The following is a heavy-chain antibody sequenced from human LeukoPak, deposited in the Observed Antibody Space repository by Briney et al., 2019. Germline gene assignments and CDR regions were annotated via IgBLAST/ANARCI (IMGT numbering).Heavy chain of an antibody. CDR3: ARVPGSYESDAFDI. J-gene: IGHJ3*02. V-gene: IGHV3-23*01. CDR1: GFTFSSHA. Sequence: PGGSLRLSCAASGFTFSSHAMTWVRLAPGKGLEWVSAISGNGSGTYYADSLEGRFTISRDNSKNTLYLQMNSLRAEDTAVYYCARVPGSYESDAFDIWGQGTMVTVSS. CDR2: ISGNGSGT. D-gene: IGHD1-14*01.